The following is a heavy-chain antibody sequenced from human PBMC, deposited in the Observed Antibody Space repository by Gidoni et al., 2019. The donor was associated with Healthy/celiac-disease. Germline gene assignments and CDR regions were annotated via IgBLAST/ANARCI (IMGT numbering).Heavy chain of an antibody. CDR3: ASLDVVVTAMGAYYFDY. J-gene: IGHJ4*02. CDR2: IYYSGST. D-gene: IGHD2-21*02. Sequence: QLQLQESGPGLVKPSETLSLTCTVSGGSISSSSYYWGWVRQPPGKGLEWIGSIYYSGSTYYNPSLKSRVTISVDTSKNQFSLKLSSVTAADTAVYYCASLDVVVTAMGAYYFDYWGQGTLVTVSS. CDR1: GGSISSSSYY. V-gene: IGHV4-39*01.